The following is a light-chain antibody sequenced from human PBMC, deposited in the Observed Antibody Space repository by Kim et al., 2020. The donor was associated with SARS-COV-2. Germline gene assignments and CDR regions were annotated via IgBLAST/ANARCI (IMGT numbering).Light chain of an antibody. CDR2: SAS. V-gene: IGKV1-17*03. CDR1: QAINIF. J-gene: IGKJ2*01. Sequence: DIQMTQSPSAMSASVGARVTITCRASQAINIFLAWFQQKPGEAPKRLIYSASSLQSGVPSRFSGSGPGTEFTLTISSLQPEDFATYYCLQHQTLPYTFGQGTKLEI. CDR3: LQHQTLPYT.